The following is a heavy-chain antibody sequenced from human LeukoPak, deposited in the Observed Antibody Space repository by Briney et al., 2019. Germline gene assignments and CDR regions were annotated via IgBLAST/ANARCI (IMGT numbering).Heavy chain of an antibody. CDR3: ARGLCGSGYCNWYDP. D-gene: IGHD3-22*01. J-gene: IGHJ5*02. V-gene: IGHV4-59*01. Sequence: SETLSLICTVSGGSISSYYWSWIRQPPGKGLEWIGYIYYSGSTNYNPSLKSRVTISVDMSKNQISLKLSSVTAADTAMYYCARGLCGSGYCNWYDPWGQGTLVTVSS. CDR2: IYYSGST. CDR1: GGSISSYY.